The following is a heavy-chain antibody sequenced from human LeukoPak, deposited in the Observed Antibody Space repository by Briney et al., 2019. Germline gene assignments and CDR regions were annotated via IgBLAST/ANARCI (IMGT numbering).Heavy chain of an antibody. J-gene: IGHJ6*03. D-gene: IGHD6-13*01. V-gene: IGHV3-21*01. CDR1: GFTFSSYS. CDR2: ISTSSSYI. CDR3: ARAAIAAARIYYYMDV. Sequence: GGSLRLSCAASGFTFSSYSMNWVRQAPGKGLEWVSFISTSSSYIHNADSVKGRFTISRDNAENSLYLQMNSLRAEDTAVYYCARAAIAAARIYYYMDVWGKGPRSPSP.